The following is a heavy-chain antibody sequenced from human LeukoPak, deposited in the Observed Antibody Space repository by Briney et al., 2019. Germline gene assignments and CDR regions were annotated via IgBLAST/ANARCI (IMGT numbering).Heavy chain of an antibody. J-gene: IGHJ4*02. D-gene: IGHD3-22*01. V-gene: IGHV4-31*03. CDR3: TRDGPRSSGYPDN. CDR1: GDSISSGGYF. CDR2: IYYTGST. Sequence: SETLSLTCTVSGDSISSGGYFWSWIRQHPGKGLEWIGYIYYTGSTYYNPSLKSRVTISVDTSKNQFSLKLSSATAADTAVYYCTRDGPRSSGYPDNWGQGALVTVSS.